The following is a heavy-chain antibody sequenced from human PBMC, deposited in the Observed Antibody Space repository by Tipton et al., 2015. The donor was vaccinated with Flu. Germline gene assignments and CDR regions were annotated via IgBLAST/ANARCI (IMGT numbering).Heavy chain of an antibody. CDR2: IYYSGST. V-gene: IGHV4-61*01. J-gene: IGHJ6*03. Sequence: TLSLTCTVSGGSVSSGSYYWSWIRQPPGKGLEWIGYIYYSGSTNYNPSLKSRVTISVDTSKNQFSLKLSSVTAADTAVYYCAREHFWSGYDGFGPYYYYMDVWGKGTTVPVSS. D-gene: IGHD3-3*02. CDR3: AREHFWSGYDGFGPYYYYMDV. CDR1: GGSVSSGSYY.